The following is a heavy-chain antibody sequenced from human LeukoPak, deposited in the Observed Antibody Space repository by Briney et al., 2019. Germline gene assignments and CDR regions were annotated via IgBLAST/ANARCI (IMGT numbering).Heavy chain of an antibody. V-gene: IGHV3-30*04. CDR3: ARACSGSRRYYYGMDV. J-gene: IGHJ6*04. CDR1: GFTFSSYA. D-gene: IGHD2-15*01. Sequence: GGSLRLSCAASGFTFSSYAMHRVRQAPGKGLEWVAAISFDGSDKYYADSVKGRFTISRDNSKNTLYLQMNSLRVEDTAVNYCARACSGSRRYYYGMDVWGKGTTVTVSS. CDR2: ISFDGSDK.